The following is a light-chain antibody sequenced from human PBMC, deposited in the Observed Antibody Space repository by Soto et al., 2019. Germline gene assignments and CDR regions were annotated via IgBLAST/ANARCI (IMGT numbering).Light chain of an antibody. J-gene: IGKJ5*01. CDR3: QHYNSYSEA. CDR2: KTS. Sequence: DIQMTQSPSTLSASVGDRVTIACRASQTISSWVAWYQQKPGKAPRLLIYKTSSLESGVPSRFSGSGSGTEFTLTISSLQPDDFATYYCQHYNSYSEAFGQGTRLEIK. CDR1: QTISSW. V-gene: IGKV1-5*03.